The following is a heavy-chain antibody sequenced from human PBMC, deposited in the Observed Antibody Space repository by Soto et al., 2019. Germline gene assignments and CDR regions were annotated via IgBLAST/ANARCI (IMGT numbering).Heavy chain of an antibody. D-gene: IGHD3-10*01. V-gene: IGHV4-31*03. CDR3: ARTRGETMETFDP. J-gene: IGHJ5*02. CDR1: GGSISSGGYY. Sequence: SETLSLTCTVSGGSISSGGYYWSWIRQHPGKGLEWIGYIYYSGSTYYNPSLKSRVTISVDTSKNQFSLKLSSVTAADTAVYYCARTRGETMETFDPWGQGTLVTVSS. CDR2: IYYSGST.